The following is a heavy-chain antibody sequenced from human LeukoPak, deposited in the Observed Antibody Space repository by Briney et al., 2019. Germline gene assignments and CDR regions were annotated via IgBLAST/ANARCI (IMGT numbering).Heavy chain of an antibody. V-gene: IGHV1-69*06. CDR3: ARDRGAWLLNNWFDP. CDR2: IIPIFGTA. D-gene: IGHD3-22*01. Sequence: SVKASCKASGYTFTSYAMNWVRQAPGQGLEWMGGIIPIFGTANYAQKFQGRVTITADKSTSTAYMELSSLRSEDTAVYYCARDRGAWLLNNWFDPWGQGTLVTVSS. J-gene: IGHJ5*02. CDR1: GYTFTSYA.